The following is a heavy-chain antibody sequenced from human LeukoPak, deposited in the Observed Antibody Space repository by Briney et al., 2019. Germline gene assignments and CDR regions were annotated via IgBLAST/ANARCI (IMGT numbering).Heavy chain of an antibody. D-gene: IGHD1-1*01. CDR2: ISAYNGNT. Sequence: ASVKVSCKASGYTFTSYGISWVRQAPGQGLEWMGWISAYNGNTNYAQNLQGRVTMTTDTSTSTAYMELRSLRSDDTAVYYCARDRTTGTTPAIILRHWGQGTLVTVSS. J-gene: IGHJ4*02. CDR1: GYTFTSYG. V-gene: IGHV1-18*01. CDR3: ARDRTTGTTPAIILRH.